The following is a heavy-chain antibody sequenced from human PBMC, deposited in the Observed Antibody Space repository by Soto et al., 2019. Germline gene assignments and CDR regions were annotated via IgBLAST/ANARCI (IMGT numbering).Heavy chain of an antibody. CDR2: VYYDGTT. D-gene: IGHD2-8*02. V-gene: IGHV4-39*01. Sequence: QLQLQESGPGLLKPSETLSLTCTVSGASMSSISTYYWGWVRQPPGKGLEWIGTVYYDGTTYYNLSLRSPVTVSVDTSKNQFSLSLSSGTAADTAVYYCARHFFTRGPCYFDYWGQGTLLTVSS. CDR1: GASMSSISTYY. J-gene: IGHJ4*02. CDR3: ARHFFTRGPCYFDY.